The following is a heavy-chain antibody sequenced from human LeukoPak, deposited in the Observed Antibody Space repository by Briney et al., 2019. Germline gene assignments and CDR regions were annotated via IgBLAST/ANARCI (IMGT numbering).Heavy chain of an antibody. D-gene: IGHD5-24*01. V-gene: IGHV3-43*02. J-gene: IGHJ4*02. CDR1: GFAFDDYA. CDR2: ISGDGGST. CDR3: AKDIRGDGYNSRFDY. Sequence: GGSLRLSCAASGFAFDDYAMHWVRQAPGTGLEWVSLISGDGGSTYYADSAKGRFTISRDNSKNSLYLQMNSLRTEDTALYYCAKDIRGDGYNSRFDYWGQGTLVTVSP.